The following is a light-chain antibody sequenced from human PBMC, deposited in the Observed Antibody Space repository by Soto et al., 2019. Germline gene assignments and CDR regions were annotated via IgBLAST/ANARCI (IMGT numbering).Light chain of an antibody. J-gene: IGKJ4*01. CDR3: QQYDILPLT. CDR1: QGITNY. V-gene: IGKV1-33*01. Sequence: QMRQSPSALSAAVGDRVTITCRASQGITNYLAWYHQKPGKAPKLLIYDASNLEAGVPSRFSGSGSGTDFSFTISTVQPEDVGTYYCQQYDILPLTFGGGGKVDIK. CDR2: DAS.